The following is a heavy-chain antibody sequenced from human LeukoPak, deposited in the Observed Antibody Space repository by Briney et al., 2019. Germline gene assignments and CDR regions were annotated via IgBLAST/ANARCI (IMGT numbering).Heavy chain of an antibody. D-gene: IGHD3-10*02. CDR2: ISWNSGSI. CDR1: GFTFDDYA. J-gene: IGHJ6*02. CDR3: ARCSGYGMDV. V-gene: IGHV3-9*01. Sequence: GGSLRLSCAASGFTFDDYAMHWVRQAPGKGLEWVSGISWNSGSIGYADSVKGRFTISRDNSKNTLYLQMNSLRAEDTAVYYCARCSGYGMDVWGQGTTVTVSS.